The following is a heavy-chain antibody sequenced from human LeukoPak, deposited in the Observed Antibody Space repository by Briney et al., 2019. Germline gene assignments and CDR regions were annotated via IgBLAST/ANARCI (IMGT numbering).Heavy chain of an antibody. CDR1: GGSISSGNFY. V-gene: IGHV4-39*07. J-gene: IGHJ4*02. D-gene: IGHD2-2*01. Sequence: SETLSLTCSASGGSISSGNFYWGWVRQPPGKGLEWIVSTHHSGRTFYNPSLESRVAISLDTSNNQFSLNLNSVTAADTAVYYCARVSPEYDFDYWGQGTLVTVSS. CDR3: ARVSPEYDFDY. CDR2: THHSGRT.